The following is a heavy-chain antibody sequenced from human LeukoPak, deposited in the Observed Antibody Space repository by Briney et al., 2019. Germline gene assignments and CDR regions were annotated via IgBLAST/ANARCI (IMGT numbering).Heavy chain of an antibody. CDR3: AALPATRSY. V-gene: IGHV3-7*01. CDR2: IRQDGSDK. Sequence: GGSLRLSCAASGFTFSSYWMSWVRQAPGKGLEWVANIRQDGSDKYYVDSVKGRFTISRDNAKNSLYLQMNSLRAEDTAVYYCAALPATRSYWGQGTLVTVSS. J-gene: IGHJ4*02. CDR1: GFTFSSYW.